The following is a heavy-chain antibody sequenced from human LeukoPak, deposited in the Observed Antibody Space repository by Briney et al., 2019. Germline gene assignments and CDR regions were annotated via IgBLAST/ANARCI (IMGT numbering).Heavy chain of an antibody. CDR1: GFTFSDYY. J-gene: IGHJ4*02. D-gene: IGHD6-13*01. Sequence: GSLRLSCAASGFTFSDYYMSWLRQAPGKGLEWVSYISSSGSTIYYADSVKGRFTISRDNAKNSLYLQMNSLRAEDTAVYYWASHHQYSSSWYFDYWGQGTLVTVSS. CDR2: ISSSGSTI. V-gene: IGHV3-11*01. CDR3: ASHHQYSSSWYFDY.